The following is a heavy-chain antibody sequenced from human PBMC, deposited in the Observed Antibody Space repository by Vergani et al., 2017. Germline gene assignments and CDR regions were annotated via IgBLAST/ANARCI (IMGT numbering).Heavy chain of an antibody. Sequence: QMQLQESGPGLVKASETLSLTCTVSGDSIISRSYYWGWIRQPPGKGLEWIGSIYNSGNGDSSSSLKSRVTISADTSKNQFSLRLTSVTAADTAVYYCASGKYYPDSTSHFRGMYFDVWGRGTLVTVPS. CDR1: GDSIISRSYY. D-gene: IGHD3-16*01. CDR2: IYNSGNG. V-gene: IGHV4-39*01. J-gene: IGHJ2*01. CDR3: ASGKYYPDSTSHFRGMYFDV.